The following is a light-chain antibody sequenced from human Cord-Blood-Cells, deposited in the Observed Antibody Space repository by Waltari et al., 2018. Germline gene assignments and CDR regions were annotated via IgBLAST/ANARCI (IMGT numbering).Light chain of an antibody. CDR1: QSISSY. V-gene: IGKV1-39*01. J-gene: IGKJ2*01. CDR3: QQSYSTRYT. CDR2: AAS. Sequence: DIQMSQSLSSLSASVGDRVPITCRASQSISSYLNWYQQKPVKAPKLLIYAASSLQSGVPSRFSGSGSGTDFPLTISSLQPEDFATYYCQQSYSTRYTFGQGTKLEIK.